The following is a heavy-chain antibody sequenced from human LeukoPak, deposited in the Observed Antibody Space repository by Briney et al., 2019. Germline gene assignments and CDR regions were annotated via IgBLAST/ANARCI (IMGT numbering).Heavy chain of an antibody. CDR1: GFTFSSDA. D-gene: IGHD3-10*01. Sequence: GGSLRLSCAASGFTFSSDAMHWVRQAPGKGLEWVAVISYDGSNKYYADSVKGRFTISRDNSKNTLYLQMNSLRAEDTAVYYCARDSHTVGVFDYWGQGTLVTVSS. CDR3: ARDSHTVGVFDY. CDR2: ISYDGSNK. J-gene: IGHJ4*02. V-gene: IGHV3-30-3*01.